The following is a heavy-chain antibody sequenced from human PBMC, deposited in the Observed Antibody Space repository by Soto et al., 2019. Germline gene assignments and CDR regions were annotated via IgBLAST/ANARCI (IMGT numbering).Heavy chain of an antibody. Sequence: PSETLSLTCTVSGGSISSYYWRWIRQPPGKGLEWIGYIYYSGSTNYNPSLKSRVTISVDTSKNQFSLKLSSVTAADTAVYYCARDTARLDPWGQGTLVTVSS. CDR2: IYYSGST. CDR3: ARDTARLDP. V-gene: IGHV4-59*01. J-gene: IGHJ5*02. CDR1: GGSISSYY. D-gene: IGHD6-6*01.